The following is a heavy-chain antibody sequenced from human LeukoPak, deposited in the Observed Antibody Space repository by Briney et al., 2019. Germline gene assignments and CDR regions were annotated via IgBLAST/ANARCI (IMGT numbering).Heavy chain of an antibody. D-gene: IGHD1-26*01. CDR1: GGSISSSSYY. CDR3: AREREASPKVGYFDY. Sequence: SETLSLTCTVSGGSISSSSYYWGWIRQPPGKGLEWIGSIYYSGSTYYNPSLKSRVTISVDTSKNQFSLKLSSVTAVDTAVYYCAREREASPKVGYFDYWGQGTLVTVSS. CDR2: IYYSGST. V-gene: IGHV4-39*07. J-gene: IGHJ4*02.